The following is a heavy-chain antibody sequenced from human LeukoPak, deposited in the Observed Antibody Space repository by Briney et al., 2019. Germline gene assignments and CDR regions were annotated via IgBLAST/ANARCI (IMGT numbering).Heavy chain of an antibody. D-gene: IGHD6-13*01. CDR3: ARDPLQQQLVLTYYYYGMDV. J-gene: IGHJ6*02. Sequence: QTGGSLRLSCAASGFTFSSYGMHWVRQAPGKGLEWVAVIWYDGSNKYYADSVKGRFTISRDNSKNTLYLQMNSLRAEDTAVYYCARDPLQQQLVLTYYYYGMDVWGQGTTVTVSS. CDR1: GFTFSSYG. CDR2: IWYDGSNK. V-gene: IGHV3-33*01.